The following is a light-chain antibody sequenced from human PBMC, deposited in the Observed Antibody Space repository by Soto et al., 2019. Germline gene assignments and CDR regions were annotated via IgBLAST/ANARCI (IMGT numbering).Light chain of an antibody. V-gene: IGKV1-5*01. Sequence: DIQMTQSPSTLSASVGDRVTVTCRASQGISASLAWFQQRPGKAPKLLIYGVSSLESGVPSRFSGSGSGTEFTLTISSLQPDDFATYYCQQYSTFWTFGQGTKVEI. CDR2: GVS. CDR3: QQYSTFWT. CDR1: QGISAS. J-gene: IGKJ1*01.